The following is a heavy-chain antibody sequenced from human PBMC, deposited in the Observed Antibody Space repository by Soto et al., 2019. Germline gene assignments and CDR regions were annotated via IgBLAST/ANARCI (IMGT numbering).Heavy chain of an antibody. D-gene: IGHD3-22*01. CDR2: IYYSGHT. CDR1: GGSISSGNYS. Sequence: PSETLSLTCTVSGGSISSGNYSWGWIRQPPGKGLEYIGSIYYSGHTYYNPSLQSRVTMSVDRSRNQFSLKLNSVTAADTAVYFCARVRREYDNSGPVDYWGQGTLVTVSS. V-gene: IGHV4-39*07. J-gene: IGHJ4*02. CDR3: ARVRREYDNSGPVDY.